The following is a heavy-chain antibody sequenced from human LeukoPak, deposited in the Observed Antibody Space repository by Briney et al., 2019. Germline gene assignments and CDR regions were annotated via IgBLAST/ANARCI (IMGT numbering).Heavy chain of an antibody. CDR3: ARGVATRRQFFYYMDV. CDR1: GFTFSSYS. V-gene: IGHV4-34*01. CDR2: VYFSRST. Sequence: PGGSLRLSCAASGFTFSSYSMNWVRQSPGKGLEWVGSVYFSRSTDYNPSLESRVRISVDASKNEVSLRLTSVTAADTAVYFCARGVATRRQFFYYMDVWGNGTTVTVSS. J-gene: IGHJ6*03. D-gene: IGHD5-12*01.